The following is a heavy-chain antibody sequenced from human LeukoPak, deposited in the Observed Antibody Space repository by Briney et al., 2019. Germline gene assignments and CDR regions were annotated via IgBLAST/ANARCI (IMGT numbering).Heavy chain of an antibody. CDR2: IYYSGNT. Sequence: SETLSLTCTVSGGSFSTYYWSWIRQPPGRGLEWIGYIYYSGNTDYNPSLKSRATMSLDTSKNQFSLNLSSVTAPDTAIYYCARAVITFGGAVAKGFDCWGQGTLVTVSS. CDR3: ARAVITFGGAVAKGFDC. CDR1: GGSFSTYY. J-gene: IGHJ4*02. V-gene: IGHV4-59*01. D-gene: IGHD3-16*01.